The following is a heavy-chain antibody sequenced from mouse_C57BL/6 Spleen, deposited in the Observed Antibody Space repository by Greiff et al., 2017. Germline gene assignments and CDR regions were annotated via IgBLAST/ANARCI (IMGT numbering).Heavy chain of an antibody. CDR2: IDPENGDT. V-gene: IGHV14-4*01. Sequence: VQLQQSGAELVRPGASVKLSCTASGFNIKDDYMHWVKQRPEQGLEWIGWIDPENGDTEYASKFQGKATITADTSYNTAYLQLSSLTSEDTAVYYCTTRYYGSSYAMDYWGQGTSVTVSS. J-gene: IGHJ4*01. CDR3: TTRYYGSSYAMDY. CDR1: GFNIKDDY. D-gene: IGHD1-1*01.